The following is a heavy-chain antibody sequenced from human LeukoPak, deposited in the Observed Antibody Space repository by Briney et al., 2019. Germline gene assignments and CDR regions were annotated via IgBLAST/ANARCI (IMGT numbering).Heavy chain of an antibody. D-gene: IGHD5-18*01. V-gene: IGHV4-34*01. Sequence: SETLSLTCAVYGGSFSGYYWSWIRQPPGKGLEWIGEINHSGSTNYNPSLKSRVTISVDTSKNQFSLKLSSVTAADTAVYYCARGREIQLWTEFDYWGQGTLVTVSS. CDR1: GGSFSGYY. CDR3: ARGREIQLWTEFDY. J-gene: IGHJ4*02. CDR2: INHSGST.